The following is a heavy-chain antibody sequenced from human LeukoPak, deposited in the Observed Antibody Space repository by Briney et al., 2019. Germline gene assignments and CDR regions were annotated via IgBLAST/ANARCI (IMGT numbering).Heavy chain of an antibody. CDR3: ARQGELGKAHYFDY. V-gene: IGHV4-59*08. CDR2: IYYPGIT. D-gene: IGHD7-27*01. Sequence: PSETLSLTRSVSGVSIRGHFWSGMRQSPGRGVEYIGFIYYPGITNYNPSLTSRVTMSVDTSKNQFSLKVNSMTAADTAIFYCARQGELGKAHYFDYWGQATLVTVS. J-gene: IGHJ4*02. CDR1: GVSIRGHF.